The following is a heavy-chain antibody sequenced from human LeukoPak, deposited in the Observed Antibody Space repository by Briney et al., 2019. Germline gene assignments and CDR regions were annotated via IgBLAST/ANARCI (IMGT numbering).Heavy chain of an antibody. D-gene: IGHD2-2*01. V-gene: IGHV3-48*01. CDR2: ISSSSGTI. Sequence: GGSLSLSCAASGFTFSSYSMKWVRQAPGKGLEWVSYISSSSGTIYYADSVKGRFTISRDNAKNSLYLQMNSLRAEDTAVYYCAREGYQLIGTPYYHYYIDVWGKGTTVTVSS. CDR3: AREGYQLIGTPYYHYYIDV. J-gene: IGHJ6*03. CDR1: GFTFSSYS.